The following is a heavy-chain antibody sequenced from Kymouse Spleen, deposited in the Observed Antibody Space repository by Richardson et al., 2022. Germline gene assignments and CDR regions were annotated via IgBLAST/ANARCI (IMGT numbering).Heavy chain of an antibody. CDR2: INHSGST. J-gene: IGHJ6*02. D-gene: IGHD6-19*01. Sequence: QVQLQQWGAGLLKPSETLSLTCAVYGGSFSGYYWSWIRQPPGKGLEWIGEINHSGSTNYNPSLKSRVTISVDTSKNQFSLKLSSVTAADTAVYYCARGGYRAVARYYGMDVWGQGTTVTVSS. V-gene: IGHV4-34*01. CDR1: GGSFSGYY. CDR3: ARGGYRAVARYYGMDV.